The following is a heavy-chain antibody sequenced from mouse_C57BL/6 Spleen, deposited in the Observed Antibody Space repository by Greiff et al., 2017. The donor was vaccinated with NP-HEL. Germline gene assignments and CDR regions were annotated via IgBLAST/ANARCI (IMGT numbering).Heavy chain of an antibody. CDR1: GYTFTSYW. V-gene: IGHV1-55*01. CDR3: ASYDYDFDD. CDR2: IYPGSGST. Sequence: VQLQQSGAELVKPGASVKMSCKASGYTFTSYWITWVKQRPGQGLEWLGDIYPGSGSTNYNEKFKSKATLTVDTSSSTAYMQLSSLTSEDSAVYYCASYDYDFDDWSQGTTLTVSS. J-gene: IGHJ2*01. D-gene: IGHD2-4*01.